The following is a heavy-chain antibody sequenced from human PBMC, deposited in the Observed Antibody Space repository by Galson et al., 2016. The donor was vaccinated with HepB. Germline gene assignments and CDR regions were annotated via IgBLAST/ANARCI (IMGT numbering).Heavy chain of an antibody. J-gene: IGHJ4*02. D-gene: IGHD5-18*01. CDR2: IDPSGSYT. Sequence: QSGAEVTKPGESLRISCRGSGYRFTDYWITWVRQMPGKGLEWLGTIDPSGSYTNYNTSFQGHVTISADKSISTAYLQCSSLNASDTDMYYCARHYNYGYAYWGQGALVTVSA. CDR3: ARHYNYGYAY. CDR1: GYRFTDYW. V-gene: IGHV5-10-1*01.